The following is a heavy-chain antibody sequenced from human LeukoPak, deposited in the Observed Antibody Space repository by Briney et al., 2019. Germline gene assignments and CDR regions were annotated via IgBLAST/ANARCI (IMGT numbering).Heavy chain of an antibody. CDR2: IRRSCGST. J-gene: IGHJ4*02. CDR3: AKADYSYGYLFDY. CDR1: GFTFCSYP. Sequence: GGSLRLSCAASGFTFCSYPMSGVPDSPGRGVEGVSAIRRSCGSTYCARSVRGRFTISRDNSKNTLYLKMNTLRAEDTAVYYCAKADYSYGYLFDYWGQGTLVTVSS. V-gene: IGHV3-23*01. D-gene: IGHD5-18*01.